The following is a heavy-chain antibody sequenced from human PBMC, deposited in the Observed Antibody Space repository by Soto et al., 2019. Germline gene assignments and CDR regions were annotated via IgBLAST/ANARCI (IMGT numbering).Heavy chain of an antibody. CDR3: AKETSAYDIDY. V-gene: IGHV3-30-3*01. J-gene: IGHJ4*02. CDR2: ISYDGNTK. D-gene: IGHD5-12*01. CDR1: GFIFSGYA. Sequence: QVQLVESGGGVVQPGGSLRLSCAASGFIFSGYAMHWVRQAPGKGLEWVAVISYDGNTKYYADSVKGRFTVSRDNSKNTLYVQMNNLSAEDTAMYYCAKETSAYDIDYWGQGTLVNVSS.